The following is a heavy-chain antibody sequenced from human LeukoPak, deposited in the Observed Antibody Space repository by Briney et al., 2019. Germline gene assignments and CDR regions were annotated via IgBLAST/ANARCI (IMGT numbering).Heavy chain of an antibody. V-gene: IGHV4-39*07. Sequence: SETLSLTCTVPGGSISSSSYYWGWIRQPPGKGLEWIGSIYYSGSTYYNPSLKSRVTISVDTSKNQFSLKLSSVTAADTAVYYCARDNYDILTGYRILEDAFDIWGQGTMVTVSS. D-gene: IGHD3-9*01. CDR3: ARDNYDILTGYRILEDAFDI. CDR2: IYYSGST. CDR1: GGSISSSSYY. J-gene: IGHJ3*02.